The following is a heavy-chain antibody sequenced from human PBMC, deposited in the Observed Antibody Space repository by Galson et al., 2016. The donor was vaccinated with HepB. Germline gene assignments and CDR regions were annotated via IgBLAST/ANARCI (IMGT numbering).Heavy chain of an antibody. D-gene: IGHD5-12*01. CDR3: GKDGGYSGYDFEVHVGVES. CDR2: ISSDGDSA. J-gene: IGHJ5*02. V-gene: IGHV3-43D*03. CDR1: GFTFDNYA. Sequence: SLRLSCAATGFTFDNYAMQWVRQAPGKGPEWVSLISSDGDSAYYAESVTGRFTISRDNSRNSLYLQMNSLRPDDTGFYYCGKDGGYSGYDFEVHVGVESWGPGTLVTVSS.